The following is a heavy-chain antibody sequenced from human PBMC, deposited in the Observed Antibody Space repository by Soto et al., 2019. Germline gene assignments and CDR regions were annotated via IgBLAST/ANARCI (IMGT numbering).Heavy chain of an antibody. CDR3: ARETMDLWRGRGVRYFDL. D-gene: IGHD3-3*01. Sequence: QVQLQESGPGLVQPSQTLSLTCTVSGGSISSGGYYWSWIRQHPGKGLEWIGYIYYSGSTYYNPSLKSRVTISVDTSKNQFSLKLSSVTAADTAVYYCARETMDLWRGRGVRYFDLWGRGTLVTVSS. J-gene: IGHJ2*01. CDR1: GGSISSGGYY. CDR2: IYYSGST. V-gene: IGHV4-31*03.